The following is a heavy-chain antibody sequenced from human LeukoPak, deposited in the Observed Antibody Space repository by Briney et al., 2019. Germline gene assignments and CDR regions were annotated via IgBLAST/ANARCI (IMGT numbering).Heavy chain of an antibody. Sequence: WGSLRLSCVASGFIIGSYWMSWVRQAPGKGLEWVANIRQDGSEKYHVDSVKGRLTISRDTAKNSLYLQMNNLTAADTAIYYCARAGYYGDDAFDLWGQGTRVTVSS. CDR3: ARAGYYGDDAFDL. V-gene: IGHV3-7*01. CDR1: GFIIGSYW. CDR2: IRQDGSEK. D-gene: IGHD2/OR15-2a*01. J-gene: IGHJ3*01.